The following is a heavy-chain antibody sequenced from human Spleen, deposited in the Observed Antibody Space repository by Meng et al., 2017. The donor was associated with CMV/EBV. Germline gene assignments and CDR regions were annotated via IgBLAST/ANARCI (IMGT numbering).Heavy chain of an antibody. CDR3: ARESDSSGQYAFDI. J-gene: IGHJ3*02. CDR1: GYTFTGYY. CDR2: INPNSGAT. Sequence: ASVKVSCKGSGYTFTGYYMHWVRQAPGQGLEWMGWINPNSGATYYAQEFEGRVTMTRDTSITTAYMELSRLRSDDTALYYCARESDSSGQYAFDIWGQGTMVTVS. V-gene: IGHV1-2*02. D-gene: IGHD3-22*01.